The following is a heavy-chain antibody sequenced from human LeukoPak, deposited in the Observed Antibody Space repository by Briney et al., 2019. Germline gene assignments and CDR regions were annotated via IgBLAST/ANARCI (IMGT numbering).Heavy chain of an antibody. V-gene: IGHV1-2*06. CDR2: INPNSGGT. J-gene: IGHJ4*02. CDR1: GYTFTGYY. CDR3: ARDSSSGCYYFDY. D-gene: IGHD6-19*01. Sequence: GASVKVSCKASGYTFTGYYMHWVRQAPGQGLEWMGRINPNSGGTNYAQKFQGRVTMTRDTSISTAYMELSSLRSDDTAMYYCARDSSSGCYYFDYWGQGTLVTVSS.